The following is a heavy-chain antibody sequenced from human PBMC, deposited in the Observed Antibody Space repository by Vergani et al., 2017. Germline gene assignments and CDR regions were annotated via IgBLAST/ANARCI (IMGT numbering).Heavy chain of an antibody. V-gene: IGHV5-51*01. CDR3: ASSVRVRVGHSGAAARRDAFDI. CDR1: GYSFTSYW. J-gene: IGHJ3*02. Sequence: EVQLVQSGAEVKKPGESLKISCKGSGYSFTSYWIGWVRQMPGKGLKWMGIIYPGDSDTRYSPSFQGQVTISADKSISTAYLQWSSLKASDTAMYYCASSVRVRVGHSGAAARRDAFDIWGQGTMVTVSS. D-gene: IGHD6-13*01. CDR2: IYPGDSDT.